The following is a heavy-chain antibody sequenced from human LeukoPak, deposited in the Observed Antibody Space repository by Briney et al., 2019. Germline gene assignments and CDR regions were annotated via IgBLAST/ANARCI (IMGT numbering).Heavy chain of an antibody. CDR2: IWYDGSNK. CDR1: GFTFSSYG. D-gene: IGHD3-10*01. Sequence: GGSLRLSCAASGFTFSSYGMHWVRQAPAKGLDWVAGIWYDGSNKYYADSVKGRFTISRDNSKNTLYLQMNSLRAEDTAVYYCARDSMAYYYGSGSYYNWFDPWGQGTLVTVSS. CDR3: ARDSMAYYYGSGSYYNWFDP. J-gene: IGHJ5*02. V-gene: IGHV3-33*01.